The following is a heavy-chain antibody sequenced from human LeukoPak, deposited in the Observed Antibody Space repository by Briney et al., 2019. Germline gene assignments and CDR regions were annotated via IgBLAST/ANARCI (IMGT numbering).Heavy chain of an antibody. D-gene: IGHD1-26*01. J-gene: IGHJ4*02. CDR1: GGSISSGSYY. V-gene: IGHV4-61*02. CDR3: ARVRVGATTTFDY. Sequence: SETLSLTCTVSGGSISSGSYYWSWIRQPAAKGLEWIGRIYTSGSTNYNPSLKSRVTISVDTSKNQFSLKLSSVTAADTAVYYCARVRVGATTTFDYWGQGTLVTVSS. CDR2: IYTSGST.